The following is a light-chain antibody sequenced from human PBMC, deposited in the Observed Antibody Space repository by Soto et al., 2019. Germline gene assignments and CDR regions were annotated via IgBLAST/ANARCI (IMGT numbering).Light chain of an antibody. Sequence: QSALAQPASVSGSPGQSITISCTGTRSDVGGYTLVSWFQQYAGKAPKLMIYEDNKRPSGVSDRFSGSKSRNTASLTISGLQAEDEADYYCCSYAGSSSVLFGGGTKLTVL. CDR3: CSYAGSSSVL. CDR1: RSDVGGYTL. J-gene: IGLJ2*01. CDR2: EDN. V-gene: IGLV2-23*01.